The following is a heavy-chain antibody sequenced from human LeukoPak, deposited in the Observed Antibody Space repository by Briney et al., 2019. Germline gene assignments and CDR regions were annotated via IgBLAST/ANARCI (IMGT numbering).Heavy chain of an antibody. J-gene: IGHJ4*02. CDR1: GFTFSSYE. V-gene: IGHV3-48*03. Sequence: PGGSLRLSCAPSGFTFSSYEMTWVRQAPGKGLEWVSYISSSGSTRYYADSVKGRFTISRDNAKNSLYLQMNSLRAEDTAVYYCARDSSWSLDYWGQGTLVTVSS. CDR3: ARDSSWSLDY. D-gene: IGHD2-15*01. CDR2: ISSSGSTR.